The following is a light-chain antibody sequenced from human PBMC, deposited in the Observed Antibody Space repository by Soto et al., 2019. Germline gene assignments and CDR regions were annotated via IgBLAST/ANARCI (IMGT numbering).Light chain of an antibody. CDR3: QQANRVPLS. J-gene: IGKJ5*01. V-gene: IGKV1-12*01. CDR2: AAS. CDR1: QTISSW. Sequence: DIQMTQSPSTLSGSVGDRVTITCRASQTISSWLAWYQQKPGKAPKLLIYAASSLQSGVPPRFSGSGSGTDFTLTISSLQPEDFAIYYCQQANRVPLSFGQGTRLEIK.